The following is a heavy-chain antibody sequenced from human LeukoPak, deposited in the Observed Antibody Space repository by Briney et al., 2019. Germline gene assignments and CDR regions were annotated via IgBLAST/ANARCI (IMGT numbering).Heavy chain of an antibody. J-gene: IGHJ6*02. CDR1: GGSISSSSYY. CDR2: IYYSGST. CDR3: ARSFGYQYYYGMDV. V-gene: IGHV4-39*01. Sequence: PSETLSLTCTVSGGSISSSSYYWGWIRQPPGKGLEWIGSIYYSGSTYYNPPLKSRVTISVDTSKNQFSLKLSSVTAADTAVYYCARSFGYQYYYGMDVWGQGTTVTVSS. D-gene: IGHD3-3*01.